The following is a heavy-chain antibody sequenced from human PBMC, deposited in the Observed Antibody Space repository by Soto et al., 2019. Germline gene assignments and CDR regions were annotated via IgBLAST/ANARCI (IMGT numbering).Heavy chain of an antibody. Sequence: SETLSLTCAVSGVSIHNSHSFWGWIRQPPGKGLEFIGSVYYSGGANYNPSLKSRVTVSIDTSNNQSSLRVNSVTAADTAVYYCGRVVEGATRHTDFDSWGQGILVTVSS. V-gene: IGHV4-39*01. CDR2: VYYSGGA. CDR1: GVSIHNSHSF. D-gene: IGHD2-15*01. J-gene: IGHJ5*01. CDR3: GRVVEGATRHTDFDS.